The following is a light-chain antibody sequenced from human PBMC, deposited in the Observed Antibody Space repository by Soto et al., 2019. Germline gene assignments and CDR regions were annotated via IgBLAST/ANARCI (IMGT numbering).Light chain of an antibody. CDR2: GIS. V-gene: IGKV3D-15*01. Sequence: EVVMTQSPATLSVSPGDRATLSCRASQTVNSNYLAWYQQKPGQAPRLLIYGISSRATGIPDRFSASGSGTEFTLTISSLQPEDFAVYYCQQYTQWPITFGQGTRLEMK. J-gene: IGKJ5*01. CDR3: QQYTQWPIT. CDR1: QTVNSN.